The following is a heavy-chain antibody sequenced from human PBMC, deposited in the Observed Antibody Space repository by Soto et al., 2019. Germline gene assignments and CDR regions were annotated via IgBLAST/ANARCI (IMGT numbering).Heavy chain of an antibody. D-gene: IGHD3-10*01. J-gene: IGHJ4*02. V-gene: IGHV4-39*01. Sequence: SETLSLTCTVSGGSISSSSYYWGWIRQPPGKGLEWIGSIYYSGSTYYNPSLKSRVTISVDTSKNQFSLKLSSVTAADTAVYYCARLASGLWFGELLQYYFDYWGQGTLVTVSS. CDR2: IYYSGST. CDR1: GGSISSSSYY. CDR3: ARLASGLWFGELLQYYFDY.